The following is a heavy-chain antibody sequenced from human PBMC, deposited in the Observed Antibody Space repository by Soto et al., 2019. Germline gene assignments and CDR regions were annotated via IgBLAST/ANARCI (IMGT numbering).Heavy chain of an antibody. V-gene: IGHV4-34*01. J-gene: IGHJ5*02. CDR1: GGSFSGYY. Sequence: SETLSLTCAVYGGSFSGYYWSWICQPPGKGLEWIGEINHSGSTNYNPSLKSRVTISEDTSKNQFSLKLSSVTAADTAVYYCARVTGIAAAPFDPWGQGTLITVSS. CDR3: ARVTGIAAAPFDP. D-gene: IGHD6-13*01. CDR2: INHSGST.